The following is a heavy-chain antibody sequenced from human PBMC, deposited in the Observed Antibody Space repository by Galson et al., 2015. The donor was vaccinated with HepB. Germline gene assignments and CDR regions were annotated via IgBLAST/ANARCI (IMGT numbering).Heavy chain of an antibody. J-gene: IGHJ2*01. D-gene: IGHD6-19*01. CDR2: IDWDDDK. Sequence: PALVKPTQTLTLTCTFSGFSLSTTEMRVGWIRQPPGKALEWLARIDWDDDKFYSTSLKTRLTISKDTSKNQVVLTMTNMDPVDTATYYCARSGYSSGWYPWYFDLWGRGTLVTVSS. CDR1: GFSLSTTEMR. V-gene: IGHV2-70*04. CDR3: ARSGYSSGWYPWYFDL.